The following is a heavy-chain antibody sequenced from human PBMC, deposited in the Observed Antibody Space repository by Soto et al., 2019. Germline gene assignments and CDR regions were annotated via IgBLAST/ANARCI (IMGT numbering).Heavy chain of an antibody. Sequence: SQTLSLTCAISGDSVSSNSAAWNCIRQSPSRGLEWLGRTYYRSKWYNDYAVSVKSRITINPDTSKNQFSLQLNSVTPEDTAVFYCARWGVPAAKHYCCYGMDVWGKGTTVTVP. CDR1: GDSVSSNSAA. CDR2: TYYRSKWYN. CDR3: ARWGVPAAKHYCCYGMDV. J-gene: IGHJ6*04. D-gene: IGHD2-2*01. V-gene: IGHV6-1*01.